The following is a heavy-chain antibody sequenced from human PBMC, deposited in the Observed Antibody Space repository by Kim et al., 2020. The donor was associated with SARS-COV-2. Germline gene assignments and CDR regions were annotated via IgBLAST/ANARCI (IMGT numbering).Heavy chain of an antibody. D-gene: IGHD2-15*01. Sequence: SVKVSCKASGGTFSSYAISWVRQAPGQGLEWMGGIIPIFGTANYAQKFQGRVTITADESTSTAYMELSSLRSEDTAVYYCARRSGYCSGGSCFNWFDPWGQGTLVTVSS. V-gene: IGHV1-69*13. CDR2: IIPIFGTA. J-gene: IGHJ5*02. CDR1: GGTFSSYA. CDR3: ARRSGYCSGGSCFNWFDP.